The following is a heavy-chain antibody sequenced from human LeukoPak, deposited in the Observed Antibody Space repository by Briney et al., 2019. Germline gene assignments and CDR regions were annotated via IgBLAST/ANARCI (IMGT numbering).Heavy chain of an antibody. D-gene: IGHD6-19*01. CDR1: GFTFNRNA. V-gene: IGHV3-23*01. CDR3: VRRGDASSGWGDHDF. CDR2: IGGSGDKT. J-gene: IGHJ4*02. Sequence: GGSLRLSCAASGFTFNRNAISWVRQAPGKGLEWVSTIGGSGDKTFYADSVKGRFTISRDNSKNMVHLQMNSMTGEDTALYYCVRRGDASSGWGDHDFWGQGALVTVSS.